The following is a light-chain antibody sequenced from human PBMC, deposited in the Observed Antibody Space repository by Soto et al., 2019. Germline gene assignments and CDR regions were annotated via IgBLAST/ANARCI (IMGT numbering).Light chain of an antibody. J-gene: IGLJ3*02. CDR2: GNS. CDR3: QSYDSSLSGSV. Sequence: QYVLTQPPSVSGAPGQRVTISCTVSSSNIGAGYDVHWYQQLPGTAPKLLIYGNSNRPSGVPDRFSGSKSGTSASLAITGLQAEDEADYYCQSYDSSLSGSVFGGGTKVTVL. V-gene: IGLV1-40*01. CDR1: SSNIGAGYD.